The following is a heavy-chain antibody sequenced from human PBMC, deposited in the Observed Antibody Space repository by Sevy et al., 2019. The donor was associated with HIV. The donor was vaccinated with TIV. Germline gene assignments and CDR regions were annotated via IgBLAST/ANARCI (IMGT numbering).Heavy chain of an antibody. J-gene: IGHJ4*02. D-gene: IGHD6-13*01. V-gene: IGHV3-30*02. CDR1: GFTFSYSG. CDR2: IQYDGHNK. CDR3: AKNTAAVGTGGFDY. Sequence: GGSLRLSCAASGFTFSYSGMHWVRQAPGQGLEWVTFIQYDGHNKYYADSVKGRLTISRDNSMNTLYLQMNSLRSDDTAVYYCAKNTAAVGTGGFDYWGQGTLVTVSS.